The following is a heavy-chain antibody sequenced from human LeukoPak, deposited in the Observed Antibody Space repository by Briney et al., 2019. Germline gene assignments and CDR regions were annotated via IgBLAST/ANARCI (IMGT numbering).Heavy chain of an antibody. CDR2: IYSGGST. V-gene: IGHV3-66*01. Sequence: GGSLRLSCAASGFTVSSNYMSWVRQAPGKGLEWVSVIYSGGSTYYADSVKGRFTISRDNSKNTLYLQVNSLRDEDTAVYYCARDLEAANTYYFDYWGQGTMVTVSS. CDR3: ARDLEAANTYYFDY. CDR1: GFTVSSNY. D-gene: IGHD6-13*01. J-gene: IGHJ4*02.